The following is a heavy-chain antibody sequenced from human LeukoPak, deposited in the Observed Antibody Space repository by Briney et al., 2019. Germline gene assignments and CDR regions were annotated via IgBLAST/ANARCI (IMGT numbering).Heavy chain of an antibody. D-gene: IGHD3-22*01. CDR1: GGSISSYY. Sequence: SETLSLTCTVSGGSISSYYWSWIRQPPGKGLEWIGYIYYSGSTNYNPSLKSRVTISVDTSKNQFSLKLSSVTAADTAVYYCAREYYYDSFGFDHWGQGTLVTVSS. CDR3: AREYYYDSFGFDH. CDR2: IYYSGST. V-gene: IGHV4-59*08. J-gene: IGHJ4*02.